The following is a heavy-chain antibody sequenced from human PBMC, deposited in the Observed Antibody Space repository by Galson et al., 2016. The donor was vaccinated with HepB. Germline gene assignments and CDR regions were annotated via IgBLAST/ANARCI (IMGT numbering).Heavy chain of an antibody. CDR3: GRDVGP. V-gene: IGHV3-NL1*01. D-gene: IGHD1-26*01. Sequence: SLRLSCAASGFTFSSYGMHWVRQAPDKGLEWVSLIYSGGTTSYASSVRGRFTISRDNSKNTLYLQMNSLRAEDTAVYYCGRDVGPWGQGTLVTVSS. CDR2: IYSGGTT. J-gene: IGHJ5*02. CDR1: GFTFSSYG.